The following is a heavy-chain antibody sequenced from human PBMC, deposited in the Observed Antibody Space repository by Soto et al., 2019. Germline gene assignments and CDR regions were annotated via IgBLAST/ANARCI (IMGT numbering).Heavy chain of an antibody. CDR2: ISYDGSNK. CDR1: GFAFSSYA. D-gene: IGHD3-16*02. Sequence: GGSVRLSCAAAGFAFSSYAMHWVRQAPGKGLEWVAVISYDGSNKYYADSVKGRFTISRDNSKNTLYLQMNSLRAEDTAVYYCAKDHPPSVTGYFDYWGQGTLVPVSS. V-gene: IGHV3-30-3*01. J-gene: IGHJ4*02. CDR3: AKDHPPSVTGYFDY.